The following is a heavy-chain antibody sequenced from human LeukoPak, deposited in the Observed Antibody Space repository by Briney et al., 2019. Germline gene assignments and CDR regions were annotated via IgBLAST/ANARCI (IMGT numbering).Heavy chain of an antibody. J-gene: IGHJ4*02. CDR3: ARTSVEMATIYYFDY. CDR1: GGTFSSYA. D-gene: IGHD5-24*01. CDR2: IIPIFGTA. Sequence: SVKVSCKASGGTFSSYAISWVRQAPGQGLEWMGGIIPIFGTANYAQKFQGRVTITADESTSTAYMELSSLRSEDTAVYYCARTSVEMATIYYFDYWGQGTLVTVSS. V-gene: IGHV1-69*13.